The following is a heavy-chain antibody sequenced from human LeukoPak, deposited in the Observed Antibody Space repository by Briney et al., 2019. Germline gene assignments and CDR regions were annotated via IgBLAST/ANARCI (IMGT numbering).Heavy chain of an antibody. CDR2: ISGSGTGT. J-gene: IGHJ4*02. Sequence: GGSLRLSCAASGFTFSSYAMSWVRQAPGKGLEWVSSISGSGTGTYYADSVKGRFTISRDNSKNTLYLQMNSLRAEDTAVYYCAKTSAYSAYDFTDYWGQGTLVTVSS. V-gene: IGHV3-23*01. CDR3: AKTSAYSAYDFTDY. D-gene: IGHD5-12*01. CDR1: GFTFSSYA.